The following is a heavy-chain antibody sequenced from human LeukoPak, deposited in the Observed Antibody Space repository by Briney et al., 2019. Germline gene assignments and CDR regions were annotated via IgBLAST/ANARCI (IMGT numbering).Heavy chain of an antibody. V-gene: IGHV3-23*01. CDR3: AKDRLLWFGELWAVQTNDAFDI. CDR1: VFTFSISA. D-gene: IGHD3-10*01. Sequence: PGGALRLSCAASVFTFSISAMNWGRQAPGKWLEWVSAISGRGGSTYYADSVKGRFTISRENSRNTLYLQMNSVRAADTALYYCAKDRLLWFGELWAVQTNDAFDIWGQGTMVTVSS. J-gene: IGHJ3*02. CDR2: ISGRGGST.